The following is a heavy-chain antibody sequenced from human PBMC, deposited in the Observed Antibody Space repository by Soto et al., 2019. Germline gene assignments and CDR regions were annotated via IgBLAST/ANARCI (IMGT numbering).Heavy chain of an antibody. V-gene: IGHV5-51*01. Sequence: GESLKISCQCSGCTFSNFWIGWVLQLPGKGLEWMGIIYPGDHETRYSPSFHGEFTISADKSINTAYLQWNSLEASDTAFYFCARSPRSSPYFDYWGQGALVTVS. J-gene: IGHJ4*02. CDR1: GCTFSNFW. CDR2: IYPGDHET. D-gene: IGHD6-13*01. CDR3: ARSPRSSPYFDY.